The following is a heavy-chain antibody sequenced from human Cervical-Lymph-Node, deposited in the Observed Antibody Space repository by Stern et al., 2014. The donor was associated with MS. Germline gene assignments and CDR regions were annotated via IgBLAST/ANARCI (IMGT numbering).Heavy chain of an antibody. Sequence: QLVQSGAEVKKPGASVKVSCKASGYTFTSYGISWVRPAPGQGLEWMGWISAYKHNTNYSQKLQGRVTMTTDISTSTAYMKLRSLRSDDTAVYCCARGLLDSENAFDIWGQGTMVTVSS. J-gene: IGHJ3*02. CDR2: ISAYKHNT. D-gene: IGHD1-26*01. CDR1: GYTFTSYG. V-gene: IGHV1-18*01. CDR3: ARGLLDSENAFDI.